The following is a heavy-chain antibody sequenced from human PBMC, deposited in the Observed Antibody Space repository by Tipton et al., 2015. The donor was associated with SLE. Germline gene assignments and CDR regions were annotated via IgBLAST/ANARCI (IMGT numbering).Heavy chain of an antibody. J-gene: IGHJ4*02. V-gene: IGHV3-23*03. Sequence: SLRLSCAASGFTFSDYAMSWVRQAPGKGLEWVSVIYSAVSCTYYADSVKGRFTISRDNSKNTLFLQMNSLRADDTAVYYCAKHDSYGQSGFGYWGQGTLVTVSS. CDR2: IYSAVSCT. CDR1: GFTFSDYA. D-gene: IGHD5-18*01. CDR3: AKHDSYGQSGFGY.